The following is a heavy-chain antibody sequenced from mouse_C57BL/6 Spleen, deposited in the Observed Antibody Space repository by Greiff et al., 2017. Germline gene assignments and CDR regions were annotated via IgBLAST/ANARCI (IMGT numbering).Heavy chain of an antibody. V-gene: IGHV1-55*01. D-gene: IGHD2-2*01. J-gene: IGHJ2*01. CDR3: ARYGYDDYFDY. CDR2: IYPGSGST. CDR1: GYTFTSYW. Sequence: QVQLQQPGAELVKPGASVQMSCKASGYTFTSYWITWVKQRPGQGLEWIGDIYPGSGSTNYNEKFKSKATLTVDTSSRTAYMQLSSLTSEASAVYDCARYGYDDYFDYWGQGTTLTVSS.